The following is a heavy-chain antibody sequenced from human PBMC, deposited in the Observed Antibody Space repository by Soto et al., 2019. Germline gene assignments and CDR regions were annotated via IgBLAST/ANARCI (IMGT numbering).Heavy chain of an antibody. D-gene: IGHD2-2*01. Sequence: QVQLQESGQGLVKPSETLSLTCTVSGGSVSSGRYYSSCIRQPPGKGLEWIGYIYYSVSTNYNPSHKSRVTISVDTSKNQFSLKLSSVSAADTAVYYCARVAFCSSTSCYHSLGWFDPWRQGTMVTVSS. CDR2: IYYSVST. V-gene: IGHV4-61*01. CDR1: GGSVSSGRYY. J-gene: IGHJ5*02. CDR3: ARVAFCSSTSCYHSLGWFDP.